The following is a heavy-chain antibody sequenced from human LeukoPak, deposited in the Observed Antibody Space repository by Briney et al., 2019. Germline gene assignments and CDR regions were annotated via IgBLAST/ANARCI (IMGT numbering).Heavy chain of an antibody. D-gene: IGHD1-26*01. J-gene: IGHJ4*02. Sequence: GGSLRLSCAASGFTFSSYEMNWVRQAPGKGLEWVSYISSSGSTIYYADSVKGRFTISRDNAKNSLYLQMNSLRAEDTAVYYCARDMFVGATSFDYWGQATLVTVSS. CDR3: ARDMFVGATSFDY. CDR1: GFTFSSYE. V-gene: IGHV3-48*03. CDR2: ISSSGSTI.